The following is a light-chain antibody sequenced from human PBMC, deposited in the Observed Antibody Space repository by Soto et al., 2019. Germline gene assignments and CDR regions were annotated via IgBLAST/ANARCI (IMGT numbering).Light chain of an antibody. CDR1: TSNIGNNY. Sequence: QSVLTQPPSVSAAPGQRVTISCSGTTSNIGNNYVSWYQQVPGTAPKLLIYENYRRPSGIPDRFSGSKSGTSATLDITGLQTGDEATCFCGTWDPRLKIVFGGGTKLTVL. CDR3: GTWDPRLKIV. V-gene: IGLV1-51*02. CDR2: ENY. J-gene: IGLJ2*01.